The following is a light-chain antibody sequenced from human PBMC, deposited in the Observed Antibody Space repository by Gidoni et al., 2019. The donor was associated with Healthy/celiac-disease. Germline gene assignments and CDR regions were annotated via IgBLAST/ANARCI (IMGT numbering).Light chain of an antibody. V-gene: IGLV3-1*01. Sequence: SYALTQPPSVSVSPGQTASITCSGDKLGAKYACWYQQKPGQSPVLVIYQDSKRPSGIPERFSGSNSGNTATLTISGTQAMDEADYYCQAWDSSRVFGGGTKLTVL. J-gene: IGLJ2*01. CDR1: KLGAKY. CDR2: QDS. CDR3: QAWDSSRV.